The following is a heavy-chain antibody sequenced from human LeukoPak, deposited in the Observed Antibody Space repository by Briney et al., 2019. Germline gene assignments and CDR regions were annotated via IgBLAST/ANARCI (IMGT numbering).Heavy chain of an antibody. Sequence: ASVKVSCKASGYTFTGYYMHWVRQAPGQGLEWMGWINPNSGGTNYAQKFQGRVTMTRDTSISTAYMELSRLRSDDTAVYYYAREARTYYYGSGGLDYWGQGTLVTVSS. CDR3: AREARTYYYGSGGLDY. J-gene: IGHJ4*02. V-gene: IGHV1-2*02. CDR2: INPNSGGT. D-gene: IGHD3-10*01. CDR1: GYTFTGYY.